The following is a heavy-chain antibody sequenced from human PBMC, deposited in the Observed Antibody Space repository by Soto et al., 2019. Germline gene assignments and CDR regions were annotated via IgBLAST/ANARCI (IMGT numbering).Heavy chain of an antibody. Sequence: TSEALSLTCTVSGGSISSSSYYWGWIRQPPGKGLEWIGSIYYSGSTYYNPSLKSRVTISVDTSKNQFSLKSSDTAIYYCARGYNSGLSIPPYYFDLWGQGTLVTVSS. D-gene: IGHD6-19*01. J-gene: IGHJ4*02. V-gene: IGHV4-39*07. CDR2: IYYSGST. CDR3: SGLSIPPYYFDL. CDR1: GGSISSSSYY.